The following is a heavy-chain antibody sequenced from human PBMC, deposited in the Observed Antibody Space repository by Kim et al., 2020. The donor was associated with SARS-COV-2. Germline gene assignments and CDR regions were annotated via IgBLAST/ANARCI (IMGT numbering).Heavy chain of an antibody. CDR2: ISTSSNYA. Sequence: GGSLRLSCAASGFTFSDYYMSWIRQAPGKGLEWVSYISTSSNYANYADSVKGRFTISRDNAKNSLYLQMNSLRAEDTAVYYWARDVGPGFGELLSEYDDYYGVDVWRRGTTVTVSS. D-gene: IGHD3-10*01. CDR1: GFTFSDYY. V-gene: IGHV3-11*05. CDR3: ARDVGPGFGELLSEYDDYYGVDV. J-gene: IGHJ6*02.